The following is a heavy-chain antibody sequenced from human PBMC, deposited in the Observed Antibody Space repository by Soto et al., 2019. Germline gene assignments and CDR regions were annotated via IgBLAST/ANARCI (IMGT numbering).Heavy chain of an antibody. CDR2: IGTAGDT. CDR1: GFTFSSYD. J-gene: IGHJ6*02. CDR3: ARSPPGGYHYYYGLDV. V-gene: IGHV3-13*04. Sequence: SLRLSCAASGFTFSSYDMHWVRQATGKGLEWVSAIGTAGDTYYPGSVKGRFTISRENAKNSLYLQMNSLRAGDTAVYYCARSPPGGYHYYYGLDVWGQGTMVTVSS. D-gene: IGHD3-22*01.